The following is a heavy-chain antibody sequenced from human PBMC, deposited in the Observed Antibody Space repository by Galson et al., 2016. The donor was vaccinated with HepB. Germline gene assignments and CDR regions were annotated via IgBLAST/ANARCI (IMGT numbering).Heavy chain of an antibody. CDR1: GFTFSSYW. CDR3: ARGRLWFGEPHYYGRDV. Sequence: SLRLSCAASGFTFSSYWMSWVRQAPEKGLEWVANIKEDGSEKYCVDSVKGRITISRDNAKNSLYLQMNSLRADDTSVYYCARGRLWFGEPHYYGRDVWGQGPTVTVSS. CDR2: IKEDGSEK. J-gene: IGHJ6*02. V-gene: IGHV3-7*01. D-gene: IGHD3-10*01.